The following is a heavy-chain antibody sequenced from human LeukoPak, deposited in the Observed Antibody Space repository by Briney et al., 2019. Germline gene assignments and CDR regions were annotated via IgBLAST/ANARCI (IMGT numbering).Heavy chain of an antibody. CDR1: GFTFSSYS. Sequence: GGSLRLSCAASGFTFSSYSMNWVRQAPGKGLEWVSSISSSSSYIYYADSVKGRFTISRDNAKNSLYLQMNSLRAEDTAVYYCASLINRRIGVARFDPWGQGTLVTVSS. V-gene: IGHV3-21*01. J-gene: IGHJ5*02. CDR2: ISSSSSYI. CDR3: ASLINRRIGVARFDP. D-gene: IGHD6-19*01.